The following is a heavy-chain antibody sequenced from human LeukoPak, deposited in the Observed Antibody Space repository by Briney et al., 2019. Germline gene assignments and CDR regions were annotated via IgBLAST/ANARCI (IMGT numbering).Heavy chain of an antibody. D-gene: IGHD6-19*01. CDR1: GFTFSSYG. CDR2: IRYDGSNK. CDR3: AKELSRRGWYHFDY. V-gene: IGHV3-30*02. Sequence: AGGSLRLSCAASGFTFSSYGMHWVRQAPGKGLEWVAFIRYDGSNKYYEGSVKGRFTISRDNSKNTLYLQMNSLRAEDTAVYYCAKELSRRGWYHFDYWGQGTLVTVSS. J-gene: IGHJ4*02.